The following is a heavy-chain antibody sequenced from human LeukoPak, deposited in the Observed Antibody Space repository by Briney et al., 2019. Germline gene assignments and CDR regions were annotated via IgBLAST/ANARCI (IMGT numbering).Heavy chain of an antibody. Sequence: PGGSLSLSCAASGFTFSSYSMNWVRQAPGKGLEWVSSISSSSSYIYYADSVKGRFTISRDNAKNSLYLQMNSLRAEDTAVYYCARAALVGATLYYFDYWGQGTLVTVSS. J-gene: IGHJ4*02. CDR2: ISSSSSYI. CDR3: ARAALVGATLYYFDY. D-gene: IGHD1-26*01. V-gene: IGHV3-21*01. CDR1: GFTFSSYS.